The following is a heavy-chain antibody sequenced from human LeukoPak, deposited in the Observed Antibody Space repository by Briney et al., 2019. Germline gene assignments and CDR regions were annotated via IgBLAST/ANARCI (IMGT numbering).Heavy chain of an antibody. V-gene: IGHV3-33*01. Sequence: GGSLRLSCAASGFTFSSYGMHWVRQAPGKGLEWVAVIWYDGSNKYYADSVRGRFTISRDNSKNTLYLQMNSLRAEDTAVYYCARDAGRYFDWLGYWGQGTLVTVSS. CDR1: GFTFSSYG. CDR2: IWYDGSNK. CDR3: ARDAGRYFDWLGY. J-gene: IGHJ4*02. D-gene: IGHD3-9*01.